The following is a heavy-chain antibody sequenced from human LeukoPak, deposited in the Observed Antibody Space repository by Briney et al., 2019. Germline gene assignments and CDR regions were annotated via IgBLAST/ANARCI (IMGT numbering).Heavy chain of an antibody. CDR3: GRDHPVAVGAPDI. CDR2: LDYSWSS. D-gene: IGHD2-21*01. Sequence: SDTLSLTCTVSGGSISSYSWTWIRQPPGKGLEWIGFLDYSWSSILHPSLKSRVTRSAGPPTNHFSLNLTSVTAADTAVYFWGRDHPVAVGAPDIWGRGTMVTVSS. CDR1: GGSISSYS. V-gene: IGHV4-59*13. J-gene: IGHJ3*02.